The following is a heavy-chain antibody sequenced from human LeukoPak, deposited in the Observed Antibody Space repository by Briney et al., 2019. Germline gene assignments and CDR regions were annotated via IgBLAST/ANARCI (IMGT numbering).Heavy chain of an antibody. CDR1: GGSISSSSYY. Sequence: SETLSLTCTVSGGSISSSSYYWGWIRQPPGKGLEWIGSIYHSGSTYYNPSLKSRVTISVDTSKNQFSLKLSSVTAADTAVYYCASVSYGDYFLDYWGQGTLVTVSS. CDR2: IYHSGST. V-gene: IGHV4-39*07. D-gene: IGHD4-17*01. J-gene: IGHJ4*02. CDR3: ASVSYGDYFLDY.